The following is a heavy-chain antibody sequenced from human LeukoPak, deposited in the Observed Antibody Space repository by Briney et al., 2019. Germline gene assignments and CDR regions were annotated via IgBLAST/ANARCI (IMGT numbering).Heavy chain of an antibody. CDR1: GFTFSSYA. CDR3: ARGFTVTTSVDY. Sequence: GGSLRLSCAASGFTFSSYAMHWVRQAPGKGLEWVAVISYDGSNKYYADSVKGRFTISRDNSKNTLYLQMNSLRAEDTAAYYCARGFTVTTSVDYWGQGTLVTVSS. CDR2: ISYDGSNK. V-gene: IGHV3-30-3*01. D-gene: IGHD4-17*01. J-gene: IGHJ4*02.